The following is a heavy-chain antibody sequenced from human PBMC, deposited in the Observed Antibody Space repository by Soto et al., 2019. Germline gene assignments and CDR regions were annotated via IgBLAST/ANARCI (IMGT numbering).Heavy chain of an antibody. CDR3: AREIEYYYGMDV. J-gene: IGHJ6*02. Sequence: GGSLRLSCAASGFTFSSYSMNWVRQAPGKGLEWVSYISSSSSSTIYYADSVKGRFTISRDNAKNSLYLQMNSLRAEDTAVYYCAREIEYYYGMDVWGQGTTVTVSS. V-gene: IGHV3-48*01. CDR2: ISSSSSSTI. CDR1: GFTFSSYS.